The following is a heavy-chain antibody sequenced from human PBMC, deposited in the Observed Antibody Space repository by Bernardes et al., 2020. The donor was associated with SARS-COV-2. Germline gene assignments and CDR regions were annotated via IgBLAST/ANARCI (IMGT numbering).Heavy chain of an antibody. J-gene: IGHJ4*02. V-gene: IGHV3-30*01. D-gene: IGHD3-22*01. CDR3: ARDRSGDYYDSSGYYNYFDY. CDR1: GFTFSSYA. CDR2: ISYDGSNK. Sequence: GGSLRLSCAASGFTFSSYAMHWVRQAPGKGLEWVAVISYDGSNKYYADSVKGRFTISRDNSKNTLYLQMNSLRAEDTAVYYCARDRSGDYYDSSGYYNYFDYWGQGTLVTVSS.